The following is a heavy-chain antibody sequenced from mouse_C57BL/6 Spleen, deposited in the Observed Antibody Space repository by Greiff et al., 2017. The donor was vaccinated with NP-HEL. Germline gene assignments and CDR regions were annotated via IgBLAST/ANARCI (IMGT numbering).Heavy chain of an antibody. Sequence: EVQLVESGGGLVKPGGSLKLSCAASGFTFSSYAMSWVRQTPEKRLEWVATISDGGSYTYYPDNVKGRFTISRDNAKNNLYLQMSHLKSEDTAMYYCAREEYYGSSYDYAMDYWGQGTSVTVSS. J-gene: IGHJ4*01. CDR3: AREEYYGSSYDYAMDY. V-gene: IGHV5-4*01. CDR1: GFTFSSYA. CDR2: ISDGGSYT. D-gene: IGHD1-1*01.